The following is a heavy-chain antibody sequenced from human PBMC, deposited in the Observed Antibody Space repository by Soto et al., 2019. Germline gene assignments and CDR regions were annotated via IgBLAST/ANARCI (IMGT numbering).Heavy chain of an antibody. J-gene: IGHJ4*02. CDR1: GGTFSSYT. D-gene: IGHD6-13*01. CDR3: ARDGLAAAGSFDY. CDR2: IIPILGIA. V-gene: IGHV1-69*04. Sequence: ASVKVSCKASGGTFSSYTISWVRQAPGQGLEWMGRIIPILGIANYAQKFQGRVTITADKSTSTAYMELSSLRSEDTAVYYCARDGLAAAGSFDYWGQGTLVTVSS.